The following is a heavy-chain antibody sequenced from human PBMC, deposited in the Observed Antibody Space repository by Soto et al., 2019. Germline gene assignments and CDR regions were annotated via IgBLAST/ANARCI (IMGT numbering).Heavy chain of an antibody. Sequence: GESLKISCAASGFTFSSYGMHWVRQAPGKGLEWVAVIWYDKSNKYYADSVKGRFTISRDNSKSTLYLQMNSLGAEDTAMYYCARESSGSYKFDYWGQGTLVTVSS. D-gene: IGHD1-26*01. J-gene: IGHJ4*02. V-gene: IGHV3-33*01. CDR2: IWYDKSNK. CDR1: GFTFSSYG. CDR3: ARESSGSYKFDY.